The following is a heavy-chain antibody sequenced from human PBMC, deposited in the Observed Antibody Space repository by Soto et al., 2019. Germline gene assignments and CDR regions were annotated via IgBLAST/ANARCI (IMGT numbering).Heavy chain of an antibody. J-gene: IGHJ4*02. D-gene: IGHD6-13*01. CDR1: GGTISSGGFY. Sequence: SGTLSLTCTVSGGTISSGGFYWSWNRQHPGKGLEWAGYIYDSDSTNYNPSLKSRVTISVDTSKNQFSLKLSSVTAADTAVYYCARERRAAAGSYYFDYWGQRTLVTVSS. CDR3: ARERRAAAGSYYFDY. CDR2: IYDSDST. V-gene: IGHV4-61*08.